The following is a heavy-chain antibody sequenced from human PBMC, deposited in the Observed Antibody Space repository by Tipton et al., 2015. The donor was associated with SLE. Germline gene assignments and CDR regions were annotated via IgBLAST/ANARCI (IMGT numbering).Heavy chain of an antibody. D-gene: IGHD3-10*01. CDR1: GGSIISGSSY. CDR2: IYTSGST. CDR3: AGTQYGSGSWIDY. Sequence: GLVKPSETLSLTCTVTGGSIISGSSYWSWIRQPAGKGLEWIGRIYTSGSTNYNPSLKSRVTISVDTSKNQFSLKLSSVTAADTAVYYCAGTQYGSGSWIDYWGQGTLVTVSS. J-gene: IGHJ4*02. V-gene: IGHV4-61*02.